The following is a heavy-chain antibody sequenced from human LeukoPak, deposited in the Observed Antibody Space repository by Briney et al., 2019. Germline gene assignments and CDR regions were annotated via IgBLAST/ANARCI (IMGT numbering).Heavy chain of an antibody. CDR1: GGSFSGYY. J-gene: IGHJ6*02. D-gene: IGHD5-18*01. CDR3: ASVRGQLWYYYYYYGMDV. CDR2: IYHSGST. V-gene: IGHV4-34*01. Sequence: SETLSLTCAVYGGSFSGYYWSWVRQPPGKGLEWIGEIYHSGSTNYNPSLKSRVTISVDKSKNQFSLKLSSVTAADTAVYYCASVRGQLWYYYYYYGMDVWGQGTTVTVSS.